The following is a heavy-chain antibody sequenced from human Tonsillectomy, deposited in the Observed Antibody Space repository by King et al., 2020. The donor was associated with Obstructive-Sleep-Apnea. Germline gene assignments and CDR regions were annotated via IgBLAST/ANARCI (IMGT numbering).Heavy chain of an antibody. J-gene: IGHJ4*02. Sequence: VQLQESGPGLVRPSGTLSLTCAVSGGSISCSHWWSWVRQPPGKGLEWIWDIYRGRTNYKPSLKTRVTISADMSKKQNSLKLTSVTAADTVVYYCAREAISGWYSVDYWGQGALVTVSS. CDR1: GGSISCSHW. CDR2: IYRGRT. D-gene: IGHD6-19*01. V-gene: IGHV4-4*02. CDR3: AREAISGWYSVDY.